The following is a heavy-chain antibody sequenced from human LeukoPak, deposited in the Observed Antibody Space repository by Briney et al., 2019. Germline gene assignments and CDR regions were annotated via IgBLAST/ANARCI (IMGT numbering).Heavy chain of an antibody. CDR3: AKDGQLGGSSWFTLYFDY. CDR1: GFTFDDYA. Sequence: GGSLRLSCAASGFTFDDYAMHWVRQAPGKGLECVSSISWNSVKIGYADSVKGRFTISRDNAKNSLYLQMNSLRPEDTAVYYCAKDGQLGGSSWFTLYFDYWGQGTLVTVSS. CDR2: ISWNSVKI. J-gene: IGHJ4*02. D-gene: IGHD6-13*01. V-gene: IGHV3-9*01.